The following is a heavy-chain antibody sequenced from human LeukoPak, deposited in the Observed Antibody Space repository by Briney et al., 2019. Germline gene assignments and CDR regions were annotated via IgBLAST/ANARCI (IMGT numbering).Heavy chain of an antibody. Sequence: GESLKISCKGSGYSFTSYWIGWVRQMPGKGLEWMGIIYPGDSDTRYSPSFQGQVTISADKSISTAYLQWSSLEASDTAMYYCASGDSYYYDSSGPTDYWGQGTLVTVSS. J-gene: IGHJ4*02. CDR3: ASGDSYYYDSSGPTDY. D-gene: IGHD3-22*01. CDR1: GYSFTSYW. CDR2: IYPGDSDT. V-gene: IGHV5-51*01.